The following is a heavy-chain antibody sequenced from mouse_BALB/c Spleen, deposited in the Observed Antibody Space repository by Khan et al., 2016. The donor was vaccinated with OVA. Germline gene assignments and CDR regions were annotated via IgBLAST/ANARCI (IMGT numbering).Heavy chain of an antibody. CDR2: IYPGTDNT. Sequence: QVQLQQSGAELVRPAASVKLSCKTSGYIFTSYWIHWLKQRSGQGLEWIARIYPGTDNTYYNEKLKDKATLTADKSSSTAYMQFSSLKSEDSAVYFCERGETLYYINYWGQGTTLTVSS. V-gene: IGHV1S132*01. CDR3: ERGETLYYINY. CDR1: GYIFTSYW. J-gene: IGHJ2*01.